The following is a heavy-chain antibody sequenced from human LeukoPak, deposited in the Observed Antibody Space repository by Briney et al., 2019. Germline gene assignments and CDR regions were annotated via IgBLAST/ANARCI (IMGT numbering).Heavy chain of an antibody. V-gene: IGHV3-21*01. CDR3: ATVRPGFCSSTTCYTDY. CDR2: ISSSSSYI. CDR1: GFTFTTYS. J-gene: IGHJ4*02. D-gene: IGHD2-2*02. Sequence: GGSLRLSCAASGFTFTTYSMHWVRQAPGKGLEWVSSISSSSSYIYYADSVKGRFTISRDNARNSLYLQMNSLRAEDTAVYYCATVRPGFCSSTTCYTDYWGQGTLVTVSS.